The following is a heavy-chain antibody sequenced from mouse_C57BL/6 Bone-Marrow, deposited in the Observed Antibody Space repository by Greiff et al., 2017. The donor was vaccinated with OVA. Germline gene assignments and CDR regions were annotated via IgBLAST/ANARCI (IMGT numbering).Heavy chain of an antibody. CDR3: ARYYYGSFAY. D-gene: IGHD1-2*01. J-gene: IGHJ3*01. V-gene: IGHV5-16*01. CDR1: GFTFSDYY. CDR2: INYDGSST. Sequence: EVQLVESEGGLVQPGSSMKLSCTASGFTFSDYYMAWVRQVPEKGLEWVANINYDGSSTYYLDSLKSRFIISRDNAKNILYLQMSSLKSEDTATYYCARYYYGSFAYWGQGTLVTVSA.